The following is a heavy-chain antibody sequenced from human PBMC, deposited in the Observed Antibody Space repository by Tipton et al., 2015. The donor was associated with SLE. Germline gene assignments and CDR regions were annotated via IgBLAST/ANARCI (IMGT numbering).Heavy chain of an antibody. D-gene: IGHD2-15*01. Sequence: TLSLTCTVSGTSISGYYWNWIRQSPGRGLEWVGYISYSGNTNYNPSLKRRVTISVDTSKTHFSLNLSSVTAADTTVNYCARGGLMSDLRDSIYLGLWGRGALVSVSS. CDR1: GTSISGYY. CDR2: ISYSGNT. J-gene: IGHJ1*01. CDR3: ARGGLMSDLRDSIYLGL. V-gene: IGHV4-59*01.